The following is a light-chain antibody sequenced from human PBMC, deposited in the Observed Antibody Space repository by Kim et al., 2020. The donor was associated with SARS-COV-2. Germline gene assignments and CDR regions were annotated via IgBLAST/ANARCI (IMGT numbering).Light chain of an antibody. CDR2: AAS. CDR1: QSISSY. J-gene: IGKJ2*01. CDR3: QQSFSTPYT. Sequence: SESVGDRVTITCRASQSISSYLNWYQQNSGKAPKVLIYAASKLLSGVPSRFSGSRSGTEFTLTISSLQPEDFATYYCQQSFSTPYTFGQGTKLEI. V-gene: IGKV1-39*01.